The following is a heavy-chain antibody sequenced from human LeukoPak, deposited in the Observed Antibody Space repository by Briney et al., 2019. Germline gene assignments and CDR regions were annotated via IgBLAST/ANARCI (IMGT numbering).Heavy chain of an antibody. CDR3: ARVVAAALFDY. Sequence: GGSLRLSCAASGFTFSSYAMHWVRQAPGKGLKWVAVISYDGSNKYYADSVKGRFTISRDNSKNTLYLQMNSLRAEDTAVYYCARVVAAALFDYWGQGTLVTVSS. CDR1: GFTFSSYA. CDR2: ISYDGSNK. J-gene: IGHJ4*02. D-gene: IGHD6-13*01. V-gene: IGHV3-30-3*01.